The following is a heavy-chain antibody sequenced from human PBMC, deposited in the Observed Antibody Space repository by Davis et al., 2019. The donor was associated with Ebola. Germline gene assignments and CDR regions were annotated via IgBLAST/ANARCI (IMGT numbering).Heavy chain of an antibody. D-gene: IGHD2-2*01. Sequence: PGGSLRLSCAASGFTFSSYSMNWVRQAPGKGLEWVSYISSSSSTIYYADSVKGRFTISRDNSKNTLYLQMNSLRAEDTAVYYCAKYARYCSSTSCPLDYWGQGTLVTVSS. CDR2: ISSSSSTI. CDR3: AKYARYCSSTSCPLDY. CDR1: GFTFSSYS. V-gene: IGHV3-48*01. J-gene: IGHJ4*02.